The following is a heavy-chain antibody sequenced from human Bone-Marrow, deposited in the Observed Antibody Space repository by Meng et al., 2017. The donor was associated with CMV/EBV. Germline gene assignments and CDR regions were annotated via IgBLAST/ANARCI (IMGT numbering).Heavy chain of an antibody. V-gene: IGHV3-49*04. D-gene: IGHD3-22*01. Sequence: GESLKISCTASGFTFGDYAMSWVRQAPGKGLEWLGFIRSKAYGGTTQYAASVKGRFTISRDDSKSIAYLQMNTLKTEDTAVYYCTGTYYFDSSGFSLPYWGQGTLVTVS. CDR2: IRSKAYGGTT. CDR3: TGTYYFDSSGFSLPY. J-gene: IGHJ4*02. CDR1: GFTFGDYA.